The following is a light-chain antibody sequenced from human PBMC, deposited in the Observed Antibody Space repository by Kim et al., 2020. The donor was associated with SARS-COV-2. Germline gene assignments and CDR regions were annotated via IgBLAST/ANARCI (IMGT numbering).Light chain of an antibody. J-gene: IGLJ1*01. CDR2: QDN. CDR3: QAWDSSTEV. V-gene: IGLV3-1*01. CDR1: KLGDKH. Sequence: SYELTQPPSVSVSPGQTATITCSGDKLGDKHACWYQQKPGQSPVLVIYQDNKRPSGIPERFSGSNSGNTATLTISGTQTMDEADYYCQAWDSSTEVFGTG.